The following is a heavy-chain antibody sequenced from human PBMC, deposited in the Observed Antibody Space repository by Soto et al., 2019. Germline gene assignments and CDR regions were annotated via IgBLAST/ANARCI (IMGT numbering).Heavy chain of an antibody. CDR2: IHNGGTT. D-gene: IGHD2-2*01. CDR1: GDSINTVVYY. Sequence: PSWTLSLTCAVSGDSINTVVYYWSWINQSPDKGLEWIGHIHNGGTTYNNPSLTSRVTISLDTSNNQFSLKLSSVSAADTAVYYCARGPSDAKVDYWGQGTLVTVSS. J-gene: IGHJ4*02. CDR3: ARGPSDAKVDY. V-gene: IGHV4-30-4*01.